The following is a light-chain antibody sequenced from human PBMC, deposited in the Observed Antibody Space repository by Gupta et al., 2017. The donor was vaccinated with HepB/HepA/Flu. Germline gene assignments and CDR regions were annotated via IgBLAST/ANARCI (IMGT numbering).Light chain of an antibody. CDR2: AAS. J-gene: IGKJ3*01. CDR3: QQRNSYPPFT. Sequence: DIQLTQSASFLSASVGDRVTITCRASQGISSYLAWYLQKPGKAPKLLIYAASTLQSGVPSRFSGSGSGTEFTLTISSLQPEDFATYYCQQRNSYPPFTFGPGTKVDIK. V-gene: IGKV1-9*01. CDR1: QGISSY.